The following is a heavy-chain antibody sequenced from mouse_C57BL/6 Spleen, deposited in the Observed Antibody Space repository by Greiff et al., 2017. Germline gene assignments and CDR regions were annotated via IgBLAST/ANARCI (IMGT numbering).Heavy chain of an antibody. D-gene: IGHD1-1*01. V-gene: IGHV1-9*01. CDR1: GYTFTGYW. Sequence: QVQLKQSGAELMKPGASVKLSCKATGYTFTGYWIEWVKQRPGHGLEWIGEILPGSGSTNYNEKFKGKATFTADPSSNTAYMQLSSLTTENSAIYYCARGYYGSSFDVWGTGTTVTVSS. J-gene: IGHJ1*03. CDR3: ARGYYGSSFDV. CDR2: ILPGSGST.